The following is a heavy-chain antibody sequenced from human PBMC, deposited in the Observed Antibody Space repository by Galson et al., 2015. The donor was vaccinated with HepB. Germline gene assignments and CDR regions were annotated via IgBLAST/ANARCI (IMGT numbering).Heavy chain of an antibody. J-gene: IGHJ4*02. V-gene: IGHV3-21*01. CDR3: TNNYYFDY. CDR1: GFTFRSYS. Sequence: SLRLSCATSGFTFRSYSMNWVRQAPGKGLEWVSSISIHRDYIYYADSVKGRFTISRDNAKNSLYLQMNSLRAEDTGVYFCTNNYYFDYWGQGTLVTVSS. CDR2: ISIHRDYI.